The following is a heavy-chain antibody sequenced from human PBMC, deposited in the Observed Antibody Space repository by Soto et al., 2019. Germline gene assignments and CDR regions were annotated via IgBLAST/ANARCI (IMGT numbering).Heavy chain of an antibody. V-gene: IGHV4-30-4*01. Sequence: QVQLQESGPGLVKPSQTLSLTCTVSGGSISSGDYYWSWIRQPPGKGLEWIGYIYYSGSTYYNPSLKSRVTISADTSKNQFSLKLSSVTAADTAVYYCAREGDYYDSSGQYFDLWGRGTLVTVSS. J-gene: IGHJ2*01. D-gene: IGHD3-22*01. CDR2: IYYSGST. CDR3: AREGDYYDSSGQYFDL. CDR1: GGSISSGDYY.